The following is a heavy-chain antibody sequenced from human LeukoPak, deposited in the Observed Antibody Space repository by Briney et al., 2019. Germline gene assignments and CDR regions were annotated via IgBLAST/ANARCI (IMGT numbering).Heavy chain of an antibody. J-gene: IGHJ3*02. D-gene: IGHD5-24*01. CDR3: ARDQFIHAFDI. V-gene: IGHV3-30-3*01. CDR1: GFTFSSYA. CDR2: ISYEGSNK. Sequence: QPGRSLRLSCAASGFTFSSYAMHWVRQAPGKGPEWVAVISYEGSNKFYADSVKGRFTISRDNSKNTLYLQMNSLRAEDTAVYSCARDQFIHAFDIWGQGTMVTVSS.